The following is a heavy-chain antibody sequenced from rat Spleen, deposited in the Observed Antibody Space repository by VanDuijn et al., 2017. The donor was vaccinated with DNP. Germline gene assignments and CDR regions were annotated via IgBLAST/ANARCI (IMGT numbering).Heavy chain of an antibody. V-gene: IGHV4-2*01. CDR3: AREDKGVDA. Sequence: EVKLVESGGGLVQPGSSLKLSCAASGFNFNDYWMGWVRQAPGKGLEWIGEINKESGTIIYSPSLKDKFTISRDNAQNTLYLQMSKLGSEDTAIYYCAREDKGVDAWGQGVSVTVSS. J-gene: IGHJ4*01. CDR2: INKESGTI. D-gene: IGHD2-2*01. CDR1: GFNFNDYW.